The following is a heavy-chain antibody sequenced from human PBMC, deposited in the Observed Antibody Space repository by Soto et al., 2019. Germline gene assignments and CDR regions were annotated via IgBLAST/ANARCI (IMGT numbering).Heavy chain of an antibody. V-gene: IGHV4-59*01. CDR1: GGSISSYY. J-gene: IGHJ3*02. D-gene: IGHD6-6*01. CDR2: IYYSGST. CDR3: AREKSVPEDAFDI. Sequence: PSETLSLTCTVSGGSISSYYWSWIRQPPGKGLEWIGYIYYSGSTNYNPSLKSRVTISVDTSKNQFSLKLSSVTAADTAVYYCAREKSVPEDAFDIWGQGTMVT.